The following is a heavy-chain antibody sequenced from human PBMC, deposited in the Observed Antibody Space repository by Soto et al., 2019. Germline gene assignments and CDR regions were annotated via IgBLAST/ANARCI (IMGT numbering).Heavy chain of an antibody. J-gene: IGHJ4*02. CDR2: ISYDGSNK. CDR3: ARDWVWFGAHPIDY. D-gene: IGHD3-10*01. V-gene: IGHV3-30*03. CDR1: GFTFSNYG. Sequence: QVQLVESGGGVVQPGGSLRLSCAASGFTFSNYGMHWVRQAPGKGLEWVAVISYDGSNKYYADSVKGRFTISRDNSKNTLYLQMNSVTTEDTAVYYCARDWVWFGAHPIDYWGQGTLVTVSS.